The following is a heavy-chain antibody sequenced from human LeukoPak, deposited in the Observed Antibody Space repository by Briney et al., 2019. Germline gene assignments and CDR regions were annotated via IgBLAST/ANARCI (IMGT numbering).Heavy chain of an antibody. CDR1: GVSITNHY. J-gene: IGHJ5*02. D-gene: IGHD1-26*01. V-gene: IGHV4-59*08. Sequence: PSETLSLTCIVSGVSITNHYWTWIRQSPGKGLEWIGYTDSNGGDYYNPSLKSRLTISLDTYKNKFSLRLPSVTAADTAIYYCARFGHVGGPAFDPWGQGTLVTVSS. CDR2: TDSNGGD. CDR3: ARFGHVGGPAFDP.